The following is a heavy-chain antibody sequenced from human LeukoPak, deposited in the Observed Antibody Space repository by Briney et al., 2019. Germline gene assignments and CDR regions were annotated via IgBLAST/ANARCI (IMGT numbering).Heavy chain of an antibody. CDR3: TRDGPYGSSGYGI. Sequence: PGGSLRLSCTASGFTFGDYAMSWFRQAPGKGLEWVGFIRSKAYGGTTEYAASVKGRFTISRDDSKSIAYLQMDSLKTEDTAVYYCTRDGPYGSSGYGIWGQGTMVTVSS. J-gene: IGHJ3*02. D-gene: IGHD3-22*01. V-gene: IGHV3-49*03. CDR1: GFTFGDYA. CDR2: IRSKAYGGTT.